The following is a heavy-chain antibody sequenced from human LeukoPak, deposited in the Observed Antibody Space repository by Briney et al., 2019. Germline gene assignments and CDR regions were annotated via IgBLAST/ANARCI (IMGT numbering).Heavy chain of an antibody. Sequence: SETLSLTCTVSGGSISSYYWSWIRQPPGKGLEWIGYIYYSGSTNYNPSLKSRVTISVDTSKNQFSLKLSSVTAADTAVYYCARMVRLGTTVPFDIWGQGTMVTVSS. CDR3: ARMVRLGTTVPFDI. V-gene: IGHV4-59*01. CDR2: IYYSGST. CDR1: GGSISSYY. J-gene: IGHJ3*02. D-gene: IGHD4-17*01.